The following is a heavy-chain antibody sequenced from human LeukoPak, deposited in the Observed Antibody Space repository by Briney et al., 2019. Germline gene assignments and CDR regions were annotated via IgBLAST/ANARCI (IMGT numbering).Heavy chain of an antibody. D-gene: IGHD5-18*01. V-gene: IGHV4-31*03. J-gene: IGHJ4*02. CDR3: ARGQGTAMARY. Sequence: SETLSLTCTVSGGSISSGGYYWSWIRQHPGKGLEWIGYIYYSGSTYYNPSLKSRVTISVDTSKNQFSLKLSSVTAADTAVYYRARGQGTAMARYWGQGTLVTVSS. CDR1: GGSISSGGYY. CDR2: IYYSGST.